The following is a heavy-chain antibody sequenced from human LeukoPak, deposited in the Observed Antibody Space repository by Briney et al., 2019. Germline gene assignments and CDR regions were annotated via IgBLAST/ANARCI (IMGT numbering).Heavy chain of an antibody. J-gene: IGHJ4*02. V-gene: IGHV1-58*01. CDR1: GFTFTSSA. CDR3: ATLHYYDSSGYYVYYFDY. Sequence: SVKVSCKASGFTFTSSAVQWVRQARGQRLEWIGWIVVGSGNTNYAQKFQERVTITRDMSTSTAYMELSSLRSEDTAVYYCATLHYYDSSGYYVYYFDYWGQGTLVTVSS. CDR2: IVVGSGNT. D-gene: IGHD3-22*01.